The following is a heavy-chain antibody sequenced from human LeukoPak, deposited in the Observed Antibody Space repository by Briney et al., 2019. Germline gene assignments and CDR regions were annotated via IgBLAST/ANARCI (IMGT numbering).Heavy chain of an antibody. V-gene: IGHV4-39*07. D-gene: IGHD6-13*01. CDR3: ARVGIAEEQPFDY. CDR1: GGSISSSSYY. CDR2: IYYSGST. Sequence: PSETLSLTCTVSGGSISSSSYYWGWIRQPPGTGLEWIGSIYYSGSTYYNPSLKSRVTISVDRSKNQFSLKLSSVTAADTAVYYCARVGIAEEQPFDYWGQGTLVTVSS. J-gene: IGHJ4*02.